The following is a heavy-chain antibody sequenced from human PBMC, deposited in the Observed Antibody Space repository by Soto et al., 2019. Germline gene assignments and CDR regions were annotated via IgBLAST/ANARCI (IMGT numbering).Heavy chain of an antibody. V-gene: IGHV5-10-1*01. CDR3: ARRRADTAMADDY. D-gene: IGHD5-18*01. Sequence: GESLKISCKGSGYSFTSYWISWVRQMPGKGLEWMGRIDPSDSYTNYSPSFQGHVTISADKSISTAYLQWGSLKASDTAMYYCARRRADTAMADDYWGQGTLVTVSS. CDR2: IDPSDSYT. J-gene: IGHJ4*02. CDR1: GYSFTSYW.